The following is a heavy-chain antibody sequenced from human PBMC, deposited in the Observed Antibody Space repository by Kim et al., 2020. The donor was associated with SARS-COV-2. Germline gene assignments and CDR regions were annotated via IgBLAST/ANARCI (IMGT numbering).Heavy chain of an antibody. V-gene: IGHV3-48*02. CDR2: ISSSSSTI. D-gene: IGHD2-15*01. Sequence: GGSLRLSCAASGFTFSSYSMNWVRQAPGKGLEWVSYISSSSSTIYYADSVKGRFTISRDNAKNSLYLQMNSLRDEDTAVYYCAREEGYCSGGSCLYYYYYYGMDVWGQGTTVTVSS. CDR3: AREEGYCSGGSCLYYYYYYGMDV. J-gene: IGHJ6*02. CDR1: GFTFSSYS.